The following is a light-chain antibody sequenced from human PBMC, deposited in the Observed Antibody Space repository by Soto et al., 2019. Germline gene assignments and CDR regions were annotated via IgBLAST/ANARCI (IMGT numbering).Light chain of an antibody. V-gene: IGLV1-44*01. CDR2: TTN. J-gene: IGLJ1*01. CDR1: SSNIGTSS. CDR3: AAWDDSLNGHV. Sequence: QSVLTQPRSASRTPGQRVTISCSGSSSNIGTSSVHWFQQLPGTAPKLLISTTNQRPSGVPERFSGSKSGTSASLAISGLQSEDEADYYCAAWDDSLNGHVFGTGTKVTVL.